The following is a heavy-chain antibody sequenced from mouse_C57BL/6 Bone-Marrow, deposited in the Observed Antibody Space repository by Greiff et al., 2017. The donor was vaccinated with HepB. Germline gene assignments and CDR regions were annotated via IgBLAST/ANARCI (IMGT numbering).Heavy chain of an antibody. CDR1: GFNIKDDY. J-gene: IGHJ3*01. V-gene: IGHV14-4*01. CDR3: TTWANWDGAY. D-gene: IGHD4-1*01. CDR2: IDPENGDT. Sequence: VQLQQSGAELVRPGASVKLSCTASGFNIKDDYMHWVKQRPEQGLEWIGWIDPENGDTEYASKFQGKATITADTYSNTAYLQLSSLTSEDTAVYYCTTWANWDGAYWGQGTLVTVSA.